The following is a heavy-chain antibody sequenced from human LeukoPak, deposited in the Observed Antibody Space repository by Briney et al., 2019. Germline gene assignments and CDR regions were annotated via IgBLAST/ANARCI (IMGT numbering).Heavy chain of an antibody. CDR2: INPSGGST. J-gene: IGHJ4*02. CDR1: ENTFTDYD. Sequence: ASVKVSCKTSENTFTDYDINWVRQAPGQGLEWMGIINPSGGSTSYAQKFQGRVTMTRDTSSSTVYMELSSLRSEDTAVYYCARSGILPLDYWGQGTLVTVSS. V-gene: IGHV1-46*01. D-gene: IGHD6-13*01. CDR3: ARSGILPLDY.